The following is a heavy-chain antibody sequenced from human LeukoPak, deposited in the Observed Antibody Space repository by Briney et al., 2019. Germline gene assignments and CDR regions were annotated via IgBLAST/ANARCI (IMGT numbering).Heavy chain of an antibody. J-gene: IGHJ5*02. CDR2: ISSSGSTI. Sequence: GGSLRLSCAASGFTFSDYYMSWIRQAPGKRLEWVSYISSSGSTIYYADSVKGRFTISRDNAKNSLYLQMNSLRAEDTAVYYCARDPVNLIAAAGTHPWGQGTLVTVSS. D-gene: IGHD6-13*01. V-gene: IGHV3-11*01. CDR1: GFTFSDYY. CDR3: ARDPVNLIAAAGTHP.